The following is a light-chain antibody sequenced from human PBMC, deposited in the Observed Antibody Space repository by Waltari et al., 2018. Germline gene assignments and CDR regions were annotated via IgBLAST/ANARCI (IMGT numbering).Light chain of an antibody. CDR2: AVS. CDR1: QTVGSSY. CDR3: QQYGSPPYT. Sequence: EIVLTQSPATLSLSPGEGATLPCWASQTVGSSYLAWFQQKPGQAPRLLIYAVSSRATGIPDRFSGSGSGTDFTLTINRLEPEDSAVYYCQQYGSPPYTFGQGTKLEL. J-gene: IGKJ2*01. V-gene: IGKV3-20*01.